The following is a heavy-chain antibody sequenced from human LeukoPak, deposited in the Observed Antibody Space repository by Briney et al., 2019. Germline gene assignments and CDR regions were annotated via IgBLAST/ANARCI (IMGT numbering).Heavy chain of an antibody. J-gene: IGHJ4*02. CDR1: GFTFSSYA. CDR2: YSGSGGYT. V-gene: IGHV3-23*01. CDR3: AREGGYDILTGYYGYYFDY. Sequence: PGGSLRLSCAASGFTFSSYAMSWVRQAPGKGLEWVSAYSGSGGYTYYADSVKGRFTISRDNSKNTLYLQMNSLRAEDTAVYYCAREGGYDILTGYYGYYFDYWGQGTLVTVSS. D-gene: IGHD3-9*01.